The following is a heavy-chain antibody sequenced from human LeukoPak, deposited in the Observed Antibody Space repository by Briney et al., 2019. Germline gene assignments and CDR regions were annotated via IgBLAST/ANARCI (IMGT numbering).Heavy chain of an antibody. CDR2: IYHSGST. Sequence: SETLSLTCTVSGYSISSGYYWGWIRQPPGKGLEWIGEIYHSGSTNYNPSLKSRVTISVDKSKNQFSLKLSSVTAADTAVYYCARGKAVAGPFDYWGQGTLVTVSS. CDR1: GYSISSGYY. D-gene: IGHD6-13*01. V-gene: IGHV4-38-2*02. J-gene: IGHJ4*02. CDR3: ARGKAVAGPFDY.